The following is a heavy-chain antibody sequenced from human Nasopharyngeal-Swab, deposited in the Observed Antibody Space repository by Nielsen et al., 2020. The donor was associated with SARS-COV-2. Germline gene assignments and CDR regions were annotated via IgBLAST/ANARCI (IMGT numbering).Heavy chain of an antibody. CDR2: ISSSDSST. CDR1: GFTFSSYA. V-gene: IGHV3-23*01. D-gene: IGHD2-2*01. CDR3: AKWLSTRSLDY. J-gene: IGHJ4*02. Sequence: GESLKISCAASGFTFSSYAMSWVRQAPGKGLEWVSTISSSDSSTYYADSVKGRFTIPRDNSKNTLYLQMNSLRVEDTAVYYCAKWLSTRSLDYWGQGTLVTVSS.